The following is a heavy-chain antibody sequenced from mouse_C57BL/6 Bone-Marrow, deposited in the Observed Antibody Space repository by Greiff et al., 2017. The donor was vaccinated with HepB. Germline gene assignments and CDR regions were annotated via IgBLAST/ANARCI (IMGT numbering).Heavy chain of an antibody. Sequence: PFLFSPSPLLSITFTFSVFSLTSYGVSWVRQPPGKGLEWLGVIWGDGSTNYHSALISRLSISNDNSKSQVFLKLNSLQTDDTATYYCAKLNYGSSPYYFDYWGQGTTLTVSS. CDR2: IWGDGST. CDR3: AKLNYGSSPYYFDY. J-gene: IGHJ2*01. CDR1: VFSLTSYG. V-gene: IGHV2-3*01. D-gene: IGHD1-1*01.